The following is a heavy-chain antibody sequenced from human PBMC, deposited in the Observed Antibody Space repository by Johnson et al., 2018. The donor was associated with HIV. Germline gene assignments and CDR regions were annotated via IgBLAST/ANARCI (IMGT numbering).Heavy chain of an antibody. J-gene: IGHJ3*02. Sequence: VQLVESGGGVVQPGRSLRLSCAASGFTFSSYGIHWVRQAPGKGLEWVSNISSSGSTIYYADSVKGRFTISRDNAKNSLYLQLNSLRAEDTAVYYCAKELAADGVDAFDIWGQGTMVTVS. V-gene: IGHV3-48*04. CDR1: GFTFSSYG. D-gene: IGHD6-13*01. CDR3: AKELAADGVDAFDI. CDR2: ISSSGSTI.